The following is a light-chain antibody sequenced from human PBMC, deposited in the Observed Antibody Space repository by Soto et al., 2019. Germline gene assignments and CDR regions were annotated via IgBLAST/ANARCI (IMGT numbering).Light chain of an antibody. CDR3: SSYTSSSTYV. CDR2: DVS. Sequence: QSALTQPASVSGSPGQPFTISCTGTSSAVGGYNYVSWYQQHPGKAPKLMIYDVSNRPSGVSNRFSGSKSGNTASLTISGLQAEDEADYYCSSYTSSSTYVFGTGTKVTVL. J-gene: IGLJ1*01. V-gene: IGLV2-14*01. CDR1: SSAVGGYNY.